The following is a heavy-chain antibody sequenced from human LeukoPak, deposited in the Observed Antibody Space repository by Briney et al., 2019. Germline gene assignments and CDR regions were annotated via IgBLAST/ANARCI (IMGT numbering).Heavy chain of an antibody. V-gene: IGHV4-34*01. CDR2: SNHSGST. Sequence: SETLSLTCAVYGGSSSGYYWSWIRQPPGKGLEWIGESNHSGSTNYNPSLKSRVTISVDTSKNQFSLKLSSVTAADTAVYYCARVMGIAARPRTYYYYYYMDVWDKGTTVTVSS. J-gene: IGHJ6*03. CDR3: ARVMGIAARPRTYYYYYYMDV. CDR1: GGSSSGYY. D-gene: IGHD6-6*01.